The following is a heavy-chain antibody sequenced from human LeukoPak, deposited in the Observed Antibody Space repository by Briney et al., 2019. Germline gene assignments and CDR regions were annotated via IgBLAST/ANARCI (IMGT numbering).Heavy chain of an antibody. CDR3: ARLRYCSSTSCYHWFDP. V-gene: IGHV1-18*01. CDR1: GYTFTSYG. Sequence: GASVKVSCKASGYTFTSYGISWVRQGPGQGLEWMGWISAYNGNTNYAQKLQGRVTMTTDTSTSTAYMELRSLRSDDTAVYYCARLRYCSSTSCYHWFDPWGQGTLVTVSS. D-gene: IGHD2-2*01. J-gene: IGHJ5*02. CDR2: ISAYNGNT.